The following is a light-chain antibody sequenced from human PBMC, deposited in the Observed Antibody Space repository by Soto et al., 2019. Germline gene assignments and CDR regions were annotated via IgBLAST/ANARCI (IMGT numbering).Light chain of an antibody. CDR3: QQRSSWPLT. CDR1: QSISSH. Sequence: EIVMTQSPATLSVSPGERATLSCRASQSISSHLAWYQQKPGQAPRLLIYDASDRATGIPARFSGSGSGTDFSLTINSLEPEDFAVYYCQQRSSWPLTFGGGTKVDNK. J-gene: IGKJ4*01. CDR2: DAS. V-gene: IGKV3-11*01.